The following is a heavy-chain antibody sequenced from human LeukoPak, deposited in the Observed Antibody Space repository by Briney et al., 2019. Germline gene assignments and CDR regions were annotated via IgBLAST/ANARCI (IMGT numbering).Heavy chain of an antibody. CDR1: GGSISSYY. CDR3: ARYHYMGIAAAGMDY. CDR2: IYYSGST. J-gene: IGHJ4*02. D-gene: IGHD6-13*01. V-gene: IGHV4-59*08. Sequence: SETLSLTCTVSGGSISSYYWSWIRQPPGKGLEWIGYIYYSGSTNYNPSLKSRVTISVDTSKNQFSLKLSSVTAADTAVYYCARYHYMGIAAAGMDYWGQGTLVTVSS.